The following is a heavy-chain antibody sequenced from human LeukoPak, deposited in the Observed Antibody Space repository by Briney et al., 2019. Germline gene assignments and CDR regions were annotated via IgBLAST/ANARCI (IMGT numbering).Heavy chain of an antibody. CDR3: AKQEDIWFGELLPVDY. CDR2: IKQDGTEK. V-gene: IGHV3-7*03. J-gene: IGHJ4*02. D-gene: IGHD3-10*01. CDR1: GFTFTTYW. Sequence: GGSLRLSCAASGFTFTTYWMSWVRQPPGKGLEWVANIKQDGTEKYYVDPVKGRFTISRDNSKNTLYLQMNSLRAEDTAVYYCAKQEDIWFGELLPVDYWGQGTLVTVSS.